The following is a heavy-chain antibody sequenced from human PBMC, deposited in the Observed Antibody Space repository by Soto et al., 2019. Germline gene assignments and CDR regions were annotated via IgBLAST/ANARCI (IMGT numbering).Heavy chain of an antibody. CDR2: ISSSSSTI. V-gene: IGHV3-48*01. CDR3: ASIYDDFWSGYYSNWFDP. CDR1: GFTFSSYS. Sequence: GGSLRLSCAASGFTFSSYSMNWVRQAPGKGLEWVSYISSSSSTIYYADSVKGRFTISRDNAKNSLYLQMNSLRAEDTAVYYCASIYDDFWSGYYSNWFDPWGQGPRSPSPQ. D-gene: IGHD3-3*01. J-gene: IGHJ5*02.